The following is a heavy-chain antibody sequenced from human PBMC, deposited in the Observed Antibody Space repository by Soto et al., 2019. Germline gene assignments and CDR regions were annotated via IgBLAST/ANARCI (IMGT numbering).Heavy chain of an antibody. Sequence: EVQLVESGGGLVQPGGSLRLSCAASGFLFNTYWMFWVRQAPRKGLLWVSRIKSDGSSTNYADSVKGRFTISRDNAQNALHVQRTRLRAAETAVDYSVIGRGDFNDLDDRGQGMLVSVAS. CDR1: GFLFNTYW. CDR3: VIGRGDFNDLDD. D-gene: IGHD2-21*01. J-gene: IGHJ4*02. V-gene: IGHV3-74*01. CDR2: IKSDGSST.